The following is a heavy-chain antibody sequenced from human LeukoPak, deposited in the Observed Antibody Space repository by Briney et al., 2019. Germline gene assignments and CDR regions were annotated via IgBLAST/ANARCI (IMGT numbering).Heavy chain of an antibody. Sequence: ASVKVSCKASGYTFTSYGISWVRQAPGQGLEWMGWISAYNGNTNYAQKLQGRVTMTTDTSTSTAYMELWSLKSDDTAVYYCARNGGITEVNWFDPWGQGTLVTVSS. D-gene: IGHD2-8*01. CDR3: ARNGGITEVNWFDP. V-gene: IGHV1-18*01. CDR1: GYTFTSYG. J-gene: IGHJ5*02. CDR2: ISAYNGNT.